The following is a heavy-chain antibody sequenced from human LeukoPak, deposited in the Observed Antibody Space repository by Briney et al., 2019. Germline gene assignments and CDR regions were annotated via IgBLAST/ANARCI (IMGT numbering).Heavy chain of an antibody. CDR3: ARRGGGNYPYYFDY. D-gene: IGHD3-16*01. V-gene: IGHV4-34*01. CDR2: VDRHGNT. J-gene: IGHJ4*02. CDR1: DESFSGYLSDSY. Sequence: PSETLSLTCAIYDESFSGYLSDSYWSWVRRPPGKGLEWIGEVDRHGNTNYSPFLKNRVTISIQTSKSQFSLNLNSVTDADTAVYYCARRGGGNYPYYFDYWGRGTPVTVSS.